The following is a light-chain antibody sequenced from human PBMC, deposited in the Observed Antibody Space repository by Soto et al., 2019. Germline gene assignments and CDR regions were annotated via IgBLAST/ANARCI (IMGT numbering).Light chain of an antibody. Sequence: EIVLTQSPATLSLSPGERATLSCRASQSVSSYLAWYQQKPGQAPRLLIYDASNRATGIPARFSGSGSGTHFTLTISSLEPEDFAVYYCQQRSNGPPALTFGGGTKVEIK. CDR1: QSVSSY. V-gene: IGKV3-11*01. CDR3: QQRSNGPPALT. CDR2: DAS. J-gene: IGKJ4*01.